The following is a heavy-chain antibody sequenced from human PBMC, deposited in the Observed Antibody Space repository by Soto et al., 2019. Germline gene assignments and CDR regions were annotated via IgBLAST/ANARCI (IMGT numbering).Heavy chain of an antibody. CDR2: IYYRGST. CDR3: ARVDWRRYYYAMDV. J-gene: IGHJ6*02. CDR1: GGSISSGDYY. Sequence: SETLSLTCTVSGGSISSGDYYWSWIRQPPGKALEWIGHIYYRGSTYYNPSLKSRLSMSVDTSKSQFSLKLSSVTAVDTALYYCARVDWRRYYYAMDVWGQATTVTAP. V-gene: IGHV4-30-4*01. D-gene: IGHD1-1*01.